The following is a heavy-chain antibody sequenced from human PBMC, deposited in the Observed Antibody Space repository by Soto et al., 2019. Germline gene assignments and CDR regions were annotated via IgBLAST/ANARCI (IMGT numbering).Heavy chain of an antibody. V-gene: IGHV3-30*01. CDR2: ISYDGTTK. J-gene: IGHJ4*02. Sequence: QVQLVESGGGVVQPGRSLRLSCAASGFTFRTYAMDWVRQDPGKGLEWGAVISYDGTTKYYADSVKGRFTISRDNSKNTLSLQMNSLRAEDTAVYYCARGDSNSWSDYWGQGTLFTVSS. CDR3: ARGDSNSWSDY. CDR1: GFTFRTYA. D-gene: IGHD6-13*01.